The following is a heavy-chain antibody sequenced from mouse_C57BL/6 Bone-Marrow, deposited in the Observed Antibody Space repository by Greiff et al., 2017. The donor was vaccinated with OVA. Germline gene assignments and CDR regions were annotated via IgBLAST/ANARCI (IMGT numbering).Heavy chain of an antibody. Sequence: EVKLVQSGPGLVKPSQTVFLTCTVTGISITTGNYRWSWIRQFPGNKLEWIGYLNYSGTITYNPFLTSRTTIARDTPKNQFFLEMNSMTAEDTATYYCARDANSCSGSFDVWGTGTTVTVSS. V-gene: IGHV3-5*01. D-gene: IGHD3-1*01. J-gene: IGHJ1*03. CDR2: LNYSGTI. CDR3: ARDANSCSGSFDV. CDR1: GISITTGNYR.